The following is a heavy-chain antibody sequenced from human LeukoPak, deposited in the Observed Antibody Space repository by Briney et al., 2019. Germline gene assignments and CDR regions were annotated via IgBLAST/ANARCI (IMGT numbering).Heavy chain of an antibody. CDR3: ARASESGLFDY. D-gene: IGHD6-19*01. CDR1: GVSISSYY. J-gene: IGHJ4*02. CDR2: IYYSGST. Sequence: SETLSLTCTVSGVSISSYYWSWLRQPPGKGLEWIGYIYYSGSTNYNPSLKSRVTISVDTSKNQFSLKLSSVTAADTAVHYCARASESGLFDYWGQGTLVTVSS. V-gene: IGHV4-59*01.